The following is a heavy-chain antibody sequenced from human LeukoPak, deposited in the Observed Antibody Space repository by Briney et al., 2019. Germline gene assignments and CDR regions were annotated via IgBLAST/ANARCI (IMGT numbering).Heavy chain of an antibody. D-gene: IGHD3-3*01. CDR2: FDPEDGET. V-gene: IGHV1-24*01. CDR1: GYTLTELS. Sequence: HWASVKVSCKVSGYTLTELSMHWVRQAPGKGLEWMGGFDPEDGETIYAQKFQGRVTMTEDTSTDTAYVELSSLRSEDTAVYYCAGFWSGYYFNWGQGTLVTVSS. CDR3: AGFWSGYYFN. J-gene: IGHJ4*02.